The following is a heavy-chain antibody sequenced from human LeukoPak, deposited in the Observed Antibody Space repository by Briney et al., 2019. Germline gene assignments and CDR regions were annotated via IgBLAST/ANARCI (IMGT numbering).Heavy chain of an antibody. D-gene: IGHD2-15*01. J-gene: IGHJ4*02. CDR3: ARLDCSSNTCYNY. V-gene: IGHV4-59*08. CDR2: INYGGNS. Sequence: SETLSLTCDVSGDSITSEYWSWIRQSPGKGLEWIGYINYGGNSDYNPSLNSRVTISVNRSKKQVSLKMRSMTAADTAVYYCARLDCSSNTCYNYWAPGALVTVSS. CDR1: GDSITSEY.